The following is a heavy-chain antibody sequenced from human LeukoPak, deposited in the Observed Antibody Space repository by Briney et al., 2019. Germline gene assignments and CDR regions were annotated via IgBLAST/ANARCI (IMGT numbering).Heavy chain of an antibody. D-gene: IGHD6-13*01. J-gene: IGHJ4*02. CDR2: IYYSGST. Sequence: PSETLSLTCTVSGGSIRSNYWSWIRQPPGKGLEWIGYIYYSGSTNYNPSLKSRVTISVDTSKNQFSLRLSSVTAADTAVYYCAREAAGTLTYFFDYWGQGTLVTVSS. V-gene: IGHV4-59*01. CDR3: AREAAGTLTYFFDY. CDR1: GGSIRSNY.